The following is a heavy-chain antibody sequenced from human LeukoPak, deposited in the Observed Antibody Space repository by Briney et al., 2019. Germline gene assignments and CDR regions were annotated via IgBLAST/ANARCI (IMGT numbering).Heavy chain of an antibody. CDR3: AKDIGRRIFGVAYDAFDI. J-gene: IGHJ3*02. Sequence: GGSLRLSCEASGFSFRSYAMTWVRQAPGKGLEWVSAISGSGSKTYYSDSVMGRFTISRDNSKNTLYVQMNSLRVEDTAIYYCAKDIGRRIFGVAYDAFDIWGQGTMVTVSS. D-gene: IGHD3-3*01. CDR1: GFSFRSYA. CDR2: ISGSGSKT. V-gene: IGHV3-23*01.